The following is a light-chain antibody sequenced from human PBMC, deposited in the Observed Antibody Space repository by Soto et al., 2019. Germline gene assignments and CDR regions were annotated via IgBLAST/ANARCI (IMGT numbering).Light chain of an antibody. Sequence: DIQMTQSPSTLSASIGDRVTITCRASQTINNWLAWYQQKPGKAPNLLIYHASNLETGVPSRFSGSAFGTEFTLTISSLQPDDFAPSYCQHDNSYPWTFGQGTKVEIK. CDR2: HAS. J-gene: IGKJ1*01. V-gene: IGKV1-5*01. CDR3: QHDNSYPWT. CDR1: QTINNW.